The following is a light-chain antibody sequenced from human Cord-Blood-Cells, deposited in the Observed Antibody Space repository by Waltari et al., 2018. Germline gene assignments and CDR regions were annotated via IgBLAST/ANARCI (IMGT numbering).Light chain of an antibody. CDR1: SQSVSSSY. V-gene: IGLV5-39*01. CDR3: AIWYSSNVV. J-gene: IGLJ2*01. CDR2: YKSDSDK. Sequence: VLTQSPGTLSLSPGERATLSCRASQSVSSSYLAWYQQKPGSLPRYLLRYKSDSDKQQGSGVPSRFSGSKDASTNAGLLLISGLQSEDEADYYCAIWYSSNVVFGGGTKLTVL.